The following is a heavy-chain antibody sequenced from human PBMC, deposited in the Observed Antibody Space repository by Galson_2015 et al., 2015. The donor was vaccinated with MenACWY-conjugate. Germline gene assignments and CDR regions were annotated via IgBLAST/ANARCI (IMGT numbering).Heavy chain of an antibody. D-gene: IGHD2-8*01. CDR3: SRGYDWCSYFRA. Sequence: SLRLCGEGSGFSVTDNCLSWVRRGPGEGPEWIAMVDRSCAAIYAEAVRGRFIVPRDNFKNTVTLQMNSLRAEDAAVYRCSRGYDWCSYFRAWGQGAQVTVSS. J-gene: IGHJ5*02. CDR2: VDRSCAA. CDR1: GFSVTDNC. V-gene: IGHV3-53*01.